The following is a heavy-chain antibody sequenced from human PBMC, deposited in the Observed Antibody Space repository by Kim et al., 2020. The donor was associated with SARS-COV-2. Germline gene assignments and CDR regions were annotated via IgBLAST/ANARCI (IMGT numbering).Heavy chain of an antibody. CDR3: ARDRRYFDY. J-gene: IGHJ4*02. V-gene: IGHV4-59*01. CDR2: SGST. Sequence: SGSTNYTPYLTSRVTISVDTSKNQFSLKLSSVTAADTAVYYCARDRRYFDYWGQGTLVTVSS. D-gene: IGHD6-6*01.